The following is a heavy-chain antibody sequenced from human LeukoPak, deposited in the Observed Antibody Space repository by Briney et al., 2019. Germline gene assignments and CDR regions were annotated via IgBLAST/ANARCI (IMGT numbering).Heavy chain of an antibody. D-gene: IGHD4-17*01. J-gene: IGHJ4*02. Sequence: SSVTVSFKGSVGTLISYAISWVRQAPGQGLEWMGRIITIIDIANYAQKFQGTVKIPGDKTTSTAYMELRSLRSEDTAVYYCAMDGDYAQGDYWGQGTLVTVSS. V-gene: IGHV1-69*04. CDR1: VGTLISYA. CDR2: IITIIDIA. CDR3: AMDGDYAQGDY.